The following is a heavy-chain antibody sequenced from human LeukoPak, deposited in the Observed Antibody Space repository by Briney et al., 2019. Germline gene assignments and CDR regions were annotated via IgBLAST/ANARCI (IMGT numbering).Heavy chain of an antibody. Sequence: SVKVSCKASGGTFSSYSISWVRQAPGQGLEWMGGIIPIFGTANYAQKFQGRVTITADKSTSTAYMELSSLRSEDTAVYYCARNPLGATTAAYYFDYWGQGTLVTVSS. CDR1: GGTFSSYS. J-gene: IGHJ4*02. D-gene: IGHD1-26*01. V-gene: IGHV1-69*06. CDR2: IIPIFGTA. CDR3: ARNPLGATTAAYYFDY.